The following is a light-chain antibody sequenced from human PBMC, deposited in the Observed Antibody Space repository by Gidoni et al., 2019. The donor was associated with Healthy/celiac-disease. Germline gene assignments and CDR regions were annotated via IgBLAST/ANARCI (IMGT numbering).Light chain of an antibody. CDR1: QDISNY. Sequence: DIQMTQSPSSLSASVGDRVTITCQASQDISNYLNWYQQKPGKAPKLLIYDASNVETGVPSRFSGSGAGTDFTFTISILQPEDIATYYCQQYDNLLLTFGGXTKVEIK. V-gene: IGKV1-33*01. CDR3: QQYDNLLLT. J-gene: IGKJ4*01. CDR2: DAS.